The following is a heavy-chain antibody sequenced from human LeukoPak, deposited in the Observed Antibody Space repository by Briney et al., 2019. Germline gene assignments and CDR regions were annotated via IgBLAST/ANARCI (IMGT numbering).Heavy chain of an antibody. CDR1: GGSFSGYY. CDR2: INHSGST. V-gene: IGHV4-34*01. D-gene: IGHD5-12*01. CDR3: ARGVKSRASGYARNYYYYYYMNV. Sequence: PSETLSLTCAVYGGSFSGYYWSWIRQPPGKGLEWIGEINHSGSTNYNPSLKSRVTISVDTSKNQFSLKLSSVTAADTAVYYCARGVKSRASGYARNYYYYYYMNVWGKGTTVTVSS. J-gene: IGHJ6*03.